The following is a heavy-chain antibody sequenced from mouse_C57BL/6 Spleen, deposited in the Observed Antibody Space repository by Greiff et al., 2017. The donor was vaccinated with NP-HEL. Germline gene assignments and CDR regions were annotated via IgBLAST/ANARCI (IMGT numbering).Heavy chain of an antibody. J-gene: IGHJ4*01. CDR2: LWSGGST. D-gene: IGHD2-1*01. CDR1: GFSLTSYG. V-gene: IGHV2-2*01. CDR3: ARKKGRIYYGNYEDAMDY. Sequence: QVQLQQSGPGLVQPSQSLSITCTVSGFSLTSYGVHWVRQSPGKGLEWLGVLWSGGSTDYNAAFISRLSISKDNSKSQVFFKMNSLQADDTAIYYCARKKGRIYYGNYEDAMDYWGQGTSVTVSS.